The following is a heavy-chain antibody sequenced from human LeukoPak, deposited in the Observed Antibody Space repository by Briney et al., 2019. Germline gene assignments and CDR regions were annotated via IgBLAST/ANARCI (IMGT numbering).Heavy chain of an antibody. V-gene: IGHV4-59*05. D-gene: IGHD3-22*01. Sequence: PSETLSLTCTVSGGSISSYYWSWIRQPPGKGLEWIGSIYYSGSTYYNPSLKSRVTISVDTSKNQFSLKLSSVTAADTAVYYCARLYSSGYYHRSHWFDPWGQGTLVTVSS. CDR1: GGSISSYY. CDR2: IYYSGST. CDR3: ARLYSSGYYHRSHWFDP. J-gene: IGHJ5*02.